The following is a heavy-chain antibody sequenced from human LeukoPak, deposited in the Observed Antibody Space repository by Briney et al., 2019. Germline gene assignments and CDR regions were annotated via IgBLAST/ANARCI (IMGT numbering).Heavy chain of an antibody. Sequence: SVKVSCKASGYTFTSYYMHWVRQAPGQGLEWMGGIIPIFGTANYAQKFQGRVTITADESTSTAYMELSSLRSEDTAVYYCASHILVGTPTNWFDPWGQGTLVTVSS. D-gene: IGHD2-15*01. CDR1: GYTFTSYY. V-gene: IGHV1-69*13. CDR3: ASHILVGTPTNWFDP. J-gene: IGHJ5*02. CDR2: IIPIFGTA.